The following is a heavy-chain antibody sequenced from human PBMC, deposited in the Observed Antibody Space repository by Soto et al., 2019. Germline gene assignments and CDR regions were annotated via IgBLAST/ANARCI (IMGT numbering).Heavy chain of an antibody. J-gene: IGHJ4*02. CDR1: SGSFGTGIW. CDR2: LYHTGNT. D-gene: IGHD6-6*01. CDR3: AGAARLSPSDF. V-gene: IGHV4-4*02. Sequence: VKLQEPCPGLGEPSGTLSLTCTAPSGSFGTGIWWSWARQPPGKGLEWIGALYHTGNTNYHPTLWRRLTMSVDEAMIQFSLILSSAPAADTAVYYCAGAARLSPSDFCCRGTLGTVSS.